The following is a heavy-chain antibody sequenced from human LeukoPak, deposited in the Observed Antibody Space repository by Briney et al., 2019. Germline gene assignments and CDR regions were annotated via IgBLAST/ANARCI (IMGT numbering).Heavy chain of an antibody. CDR3: ARGPYYYDSSGYYPFYFDY. V-gene: IGHV1-69*01. J-gene: IGHJ4*02. D-gene: IGHD3-22*01. CDR2: IIPIFGTA. CDR1: GGTFISYA. Sequence: SVKVSCKASGGTFISYAISWVRQAPGQGLEWMGGIIPIFGTANYAQKFQGRVTITADESTSTAYMELSSLRSEDTAVYYCARGPYYYDSSGYYPFYFDYWGQGTLVTVSS.